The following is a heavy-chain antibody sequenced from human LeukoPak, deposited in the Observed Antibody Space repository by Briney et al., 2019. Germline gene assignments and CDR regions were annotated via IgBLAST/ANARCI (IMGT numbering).Heavy chain of an antibody. CDR1: GFTFSNYG. Sequence: GGTLRLSCAASGFTFSNYGMNWVRQAPGKGLEWVSAISGSGHNTYYADSVKGRFTISRDNAKNSLYLQVNSLRAEDTAVYYCARDDKGLAGTFDYWGQGTLVTVSS. J-gene: IGHJ4*02. CDR2: ISGSGHNT. V-gene: IGHV3-23*01. D-gene: IGHD3-16*01. CDR3: ARDDKGLAGTFDY.